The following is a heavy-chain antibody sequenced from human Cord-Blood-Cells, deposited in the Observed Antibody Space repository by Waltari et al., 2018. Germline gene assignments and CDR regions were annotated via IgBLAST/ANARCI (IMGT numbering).Heavy chain of an antibody. J-gene: IGHJ5*02. CDR2: IIPIFGTA. CDR3: ARDRSIDIVATNWFDP. V-gene: IGHV1-69*01. Sequence: QVQLVQSGAEVKKPGSSVKVSCKASGGTFSSYAISWVRQAPGQGLEWMGGIIPIFGTANSARKFQGRVTITADESTSTAYMELSSLRSEDTAVYYCARDRSIDIVATNWFDPWGQGTLVTVSS. D-gene: IGHD5-12*01. CDR1: GGTFSSYA.